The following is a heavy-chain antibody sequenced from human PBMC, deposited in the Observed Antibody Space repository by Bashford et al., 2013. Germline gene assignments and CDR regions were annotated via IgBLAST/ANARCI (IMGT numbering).Heavy chain of an antibody. D-gene: IGHD6-19*01. J-gene: IGHJ2*01. CDR1: GSFSGYY. V-gene: IGHV4-34*01. CDR2: INHSGST. Sequence: SVDPVPHLRCLCGSFSGYYWSWIRQPPRKGLEWIGEINHSGSTYYNPSLKSRVTISVDRSKNQFSLKLSSVTAADTAVYYCAREGSDWDWYFDLWGRGTLVTVSS. CDR3: AREGSDWDWYFDL.